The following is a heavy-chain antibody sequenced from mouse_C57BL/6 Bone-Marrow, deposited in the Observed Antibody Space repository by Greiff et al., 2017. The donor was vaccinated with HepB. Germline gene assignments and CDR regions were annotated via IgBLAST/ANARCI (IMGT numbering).Heavy chain of an antibody. V-gene: IGHV3-6*01. Sequence: EVQVLESGPGLVKPSQSLSLTCSVTGYSITSGYYWNWIRQFPGNKLEWMGYISYDGSNNYNPSLKNRISITRDTSKNQFFLKLNSVTTEDTATYYCARGGYKFAYWGQGTLVTVSA. CDR1: GYSITSGYY. J-gene: IGHJ3*01. CDR2: ISYDGSN. CDR3: ARGGYKFAY. D-gene: IGHD2-2*01.